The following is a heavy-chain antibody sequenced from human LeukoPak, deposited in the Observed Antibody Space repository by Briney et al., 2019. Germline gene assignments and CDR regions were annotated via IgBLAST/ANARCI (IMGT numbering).Heavy chain of an antibody. J-gene: IGHJ3*02. Sequence: PGGSLRLSCAASGFTVSSNYMSWVRQAPGKGLEWVSVIYSGGSTYYADSVKGRFTISRDNSKNTLYLQMNSLRAEDTAVYYCARYSGFDSNAFDIWGQGTMVTVSS. CDR3: ARYSGFDSNAFDI. D-gene: IGHD3-9*01. CDR1: GFTVSSNY. V-gene: IGHV3-66*01. CDR2: IYSGGST.